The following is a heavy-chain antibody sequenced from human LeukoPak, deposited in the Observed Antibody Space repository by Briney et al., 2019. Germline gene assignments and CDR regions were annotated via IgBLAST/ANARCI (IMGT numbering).Heavy chain of an antibody. CDR3: ATFSDYGDYHFAY. V-gene: IGHV1-24*01. CDR2: FDPEDGET. J-gene: IGHJ4*02. Sequence: ASVTVSSKVSGYTLTELSMHWVRQAPGKGLEWMGGFDPEDGETIYAQKFQGRVTMTEDTSTDTAYMELSSLKSEDTAVYYCATFSDYGDYHFAYWGQGTLVTVSS. CDR1: GYTLTELS. D-gene: IGHD4-17*01.